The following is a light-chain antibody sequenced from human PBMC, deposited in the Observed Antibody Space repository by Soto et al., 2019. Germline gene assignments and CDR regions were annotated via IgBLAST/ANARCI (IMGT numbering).Light chain of an antibody. J-gene: IGKJ1*01. CDR2: GAS. CDR3: QQYNNWPRT. Sequence: EVVMTQSPDPLSVSPGQRATLSCRASQSVNSNLAWYQQKLGQPPRLLIYGASTRATDIPPRFSGSGSGTDFTLTINRLQSEDFAIYYCQQYNNWPRTFGQGTKVEIK. CDR1: QSVNSN. V-gene: IGKV3-15*01.